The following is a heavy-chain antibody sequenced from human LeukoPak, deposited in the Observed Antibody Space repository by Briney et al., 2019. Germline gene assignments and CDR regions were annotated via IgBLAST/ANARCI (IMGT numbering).Heavy chain of an antibody. V-gene: IGHV4-39*07. J-gene: IGHJ2*01. CDR3: ASLKPDIVVVVASTGYFDL. CDR1: GFTFSSYW. CDR2: IYYSGST. Sequence: GSLRLSCAASGFTFSSYWMSWVRQAPGKGLEWIGSIYYSGSTYYNPSLKSRVTISVDTSKNQFSLKLSSVTAADTAVYYCASLKPDIVVVVASTGYFDLWGRGTLVTVSS. D-gene: IGHD2-15*01.